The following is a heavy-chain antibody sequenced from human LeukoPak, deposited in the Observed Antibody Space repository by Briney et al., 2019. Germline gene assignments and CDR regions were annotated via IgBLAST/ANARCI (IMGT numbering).Heavy chain of an antibody. Sequence: SETLSLTCTVSGGSISSYYWSWIRQPPGKGLEWIGYIYYSGSTNHNPSLKSRVTISVDTSKNQFSLKLSSVTAADTAVYYCARGYSYGSISFDYWGQGTLVTVSS. V-gene: IGHV4-59*01. CDR1: GGSISSYY. J-gene: IGHJ4*02. D-gene: IGHD5-18*01. CDR3: ARGYSYGSISFDY. CDR2: IYYSGST.